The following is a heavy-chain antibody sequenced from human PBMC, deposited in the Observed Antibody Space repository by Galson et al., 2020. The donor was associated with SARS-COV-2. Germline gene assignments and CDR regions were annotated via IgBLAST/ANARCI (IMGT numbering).Heavy chain of an antibody. Sequence: KIGESLKISCKGFGYSFSNYWIGWVRQMSGKGLECMGSVYPCDSDTRYSPSFQGQVTISVDKSNSTAYLQWSSLKASDTAIYYCARQRLERGDVDDFEIGGHGTVGTGSS. D-gene: IGHD1-1*01. CDR3: ARQRLERGDVDDFEI. V-gene: IGHV5-51*01. CDR2: VYPCDSDT. CDR1: GYSFSNYW. J-gene: IGHJ3*02.